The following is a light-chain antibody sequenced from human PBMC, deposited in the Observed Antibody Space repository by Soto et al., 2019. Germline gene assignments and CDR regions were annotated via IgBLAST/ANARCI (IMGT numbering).Light chain of an antibody. CDR2: EVS. CDR3: SSYVGSTKEV. Sequence: QSALTQPASVSGSPGQSITISCTGTSRDIGTSNLVSWYQQHPGKAPKLMIYEVSKRPSGVLDRFSGSKSGNTASLTVSGLQAEDEADYYCSSYVGSTKEVFGTGTKVTVL. V-gene: IGLV2-23*02. J-gene: IGLJ1*01. CDR1: SRDIGTSNL.